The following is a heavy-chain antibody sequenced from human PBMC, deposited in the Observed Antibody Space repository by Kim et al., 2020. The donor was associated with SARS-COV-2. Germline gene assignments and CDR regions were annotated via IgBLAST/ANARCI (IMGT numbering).Heavy chain of an antibody. Sequence: ASVKVSCKASGYTFTSYDINWVRQATGQGLEWMGWMNPNSGNTGYAQKFQGRVTMTRNTSISTAYMELSSLRSEDTAVYYCARRRATIFGVVIRREFHYWGQGTLVTVSS. CDR2: MNPNSGNT. V-gene: IGHV1-8*01. J-gene: IGHJ4*02. CDR3: ARRRATIFGVVIRREFHY. D-gene: IGHD3-3*01. CDR1: GYTFTSYD.